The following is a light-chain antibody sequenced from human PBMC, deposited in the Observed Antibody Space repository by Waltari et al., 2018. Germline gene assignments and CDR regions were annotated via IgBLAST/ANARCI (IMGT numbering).Light chain of an antibody. Sequence: QSALTQPASVSGSAGQSITISCTGTSDDVGSYNFVSWIQQNPGKAPRLLISEVTKRPSGVSSRFSGSNSGITASLTISGLQTEDEADYYCCSYAGGATWVFGGGTKLTVL. CDR1: SDDVGSYNF. CDR2: EVT. V-gene: IGLV2-23*02. CDR3: CSYAGGATWV. J-gene: IGLJ3*02.